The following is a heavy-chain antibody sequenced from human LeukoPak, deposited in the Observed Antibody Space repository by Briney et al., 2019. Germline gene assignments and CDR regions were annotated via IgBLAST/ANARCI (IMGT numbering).Heavy chain of an antibody. Sequence: GGSLRLSCAASGFAFSSDSMNWVRQAPGKGLEWVSSISSSSSYIYYADSVKGRFTISRDNAKNSLYLQMNSLRAEDTAVYYCASSTSSMVRGVNHPYYYYGMDVWGKGTTVTVSS. CDR3: ASSTSSMVRGVNHPYYYYGMDV. CDR1: GFAFSSDS. J-gene: IGHJ6*04. V-gene: IGHV3-21*01. CDR2: ISSSSSYI. D-gene: IGHD3-10*01.